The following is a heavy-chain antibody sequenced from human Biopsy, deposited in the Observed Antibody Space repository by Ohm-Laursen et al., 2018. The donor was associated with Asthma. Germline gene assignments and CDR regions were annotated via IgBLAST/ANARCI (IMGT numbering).Heavy chain of an antibody. CDR1: GFTFSSYG. CDR2: ISYDGSNK. Sequence: SLRLSCSASGFTFSSYGMHWVRQAPGKGLEWVAVISYDGSNKYYADSVKGRFTISRDNSKNTLYLQMNSLRAEDTAVYYCASQSSVPDFWSGYYYFDYWGQGTLVTVSS. D-gene: IGHD3-3*01. CDR3: ASQSSVPDFWSGYYYFDY. J-gene: IGHJ4*02. V-gene: IGHV3-30*03.